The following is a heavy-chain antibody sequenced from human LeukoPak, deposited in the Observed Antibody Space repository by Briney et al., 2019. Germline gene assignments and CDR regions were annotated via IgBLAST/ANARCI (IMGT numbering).Heavy chain of an antibody. Sequence: GGSLRLSCAASGFTFSSYAMSWVRQAPGKGLEWVSAISGSAGSTYYAGSVKGRFTISRDNSKITLYLQMNSLRVEDTAVYYCAKVGGGWFEGSFDYWGQGTLVTVSS. CDR1: GFTFSSYA. J-gene: IGHJ4*02. V-gene: IGHV3-23*01. CDR3: AKVGGGWFEGSFDY. D-gene: IGHD6-19*01. CDR2: ISGSAGST.